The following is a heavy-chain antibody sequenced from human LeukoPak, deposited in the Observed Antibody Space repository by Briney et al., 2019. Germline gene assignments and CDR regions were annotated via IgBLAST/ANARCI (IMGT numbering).Heavy chain of an antibody. J-gene: IGHJ6*03. CDR1: GLTLNSSF. V-gene: IGHV3-53*01. CDR2: FYSGGAT. Sequence: PGGSLRLSCVVSGLTLNSSFISWVRQAPGKGLEWVSVFYSGGATYFADSVKGRFTMSRDNSKNTLYLQMNSLRAEDTGMYYCARAVGGAFYMDVWGKGTPVTVSS. CDR3: ARAVGGAFYMDV. D-gene: IGHD2-15*01.